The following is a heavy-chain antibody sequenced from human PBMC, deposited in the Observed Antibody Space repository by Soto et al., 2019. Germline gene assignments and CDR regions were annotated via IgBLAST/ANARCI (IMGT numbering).Heavy chain of an antibody. D-gene: IGHD5-12*01. Sequence: QVQLVESGGGVVQPGRSLRLSCEASGFTFSNYGMHWVRQAPGKGLEWEAVIWNDGTSRYYADSVKGRFTISRDNSKNTLFSQMNNLRAEDTAVYYCARPDIVAAIGGALDCWGQGTLVTVSS. CDR3: ARPDIVAAIGGALDC. CDR2: IWNDGTSR. CDR1: GFTFSNYG. J-gene: IGHJ4*02. V-gene: IGHV3-33*01.